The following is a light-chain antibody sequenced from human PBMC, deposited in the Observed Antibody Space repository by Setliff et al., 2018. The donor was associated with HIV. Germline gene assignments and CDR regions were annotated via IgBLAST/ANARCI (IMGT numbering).Light chain of an antibody. CDR3: ASYTTTNTWV. Sequence: QSALTQPASVSGSPGQSITFSCTGPSGDVGTYNYVTWYQHHPGKAPKLLIYEVSSRPSGVSNRFAGSKSGNTASLTISGLQAGDEADYYCASYTTTNTWVFGGGTK. CDR2: EVS. CDR1: SGDVGTYNY. J-gene: IGLJ3*02. V-gene: IGLV2-14*01.